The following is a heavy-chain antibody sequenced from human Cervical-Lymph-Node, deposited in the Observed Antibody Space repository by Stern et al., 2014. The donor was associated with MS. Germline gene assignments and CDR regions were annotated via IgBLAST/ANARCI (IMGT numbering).Heavy chain of an antibody. D-gene: IGHD3-9*01. Sequence: QLQLQESGPGLVKPSGTLSLTCAVSGGSISSNWWSWVRQAPGKGLEWLGEIEQRGDTNDNPSLKSRVTISVDKSNNHLSLKLRSVTAADTAVYYCARDPRYFDWYYLDVWGQGTTVTVSS. CDR3: ARDPRYFDWYYLDV. V-gene: IGHV4-4*02. CDR1: GGSISSNW. J-gene: IGHJ6*02. CDR2: IEQRGDT.